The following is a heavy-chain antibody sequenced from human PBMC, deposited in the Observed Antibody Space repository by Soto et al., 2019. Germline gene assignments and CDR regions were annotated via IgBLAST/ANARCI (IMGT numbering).Heavy chain of an antibody. V-gene: IGHV2-5*02. CDR3: AHVLVVVANYGMDV. CDR2: IYWDDDK. D-gene: IGHD2-15*01. CDR1: GFSLSTSGVG. Sequence: QITLKESGPTLVKPTQTLTLTCTFSGFSLSTSGVGVGWIRQPPGKALEWLALIYWDDDKRYSPSLTSRLTITTDTSKNQVVITLTNMDPVDTATYYCAHVLVVVANYGMDVWGQGTTVTVSS. J-gene: IGHJ6*02.